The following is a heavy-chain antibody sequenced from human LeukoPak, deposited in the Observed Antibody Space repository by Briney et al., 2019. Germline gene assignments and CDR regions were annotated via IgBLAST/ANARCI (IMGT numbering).Heavy chain of an antibody. CDR2: INPYSGGT. CDR1: GYTFTGYY. J-gene: IGHJ4*02. Sequence: ASVKVSCKASGYTFTGYYVHWVRQAPGQGLEWMGWINPYSGGTNYAQKFQGRVTMTTDTSISTAYMELSRLRSDDTAVYYCARAHGAGGTDYWGQGTLVTASS. CDR3: ARAHGAGGTDY. V-gene: IGHV1-2*02. D-gene: IGHD3-16*01.